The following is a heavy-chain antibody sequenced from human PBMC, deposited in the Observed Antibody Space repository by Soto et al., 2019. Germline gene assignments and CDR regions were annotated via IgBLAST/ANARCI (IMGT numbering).Heavy chain of an antibody. V-gene: IGHV3-21*01. D-gene: IGHD4-4*01. Sequence: LRLSFAASVFTFSSYTMNWVRQAPGMGLEWVSSISSSSTYMYYADSVKGRFTISRDNAKNSLYLQMNSLRAEDTAIYYCARDLGVTTVTIPWFDPWGQGSLV. CDR1: VFTFSSYT. CDR2: ISSSSTYM. J-gene: IGHJ5*02. CDR3: ARDLGVTTVTIPWFDP.